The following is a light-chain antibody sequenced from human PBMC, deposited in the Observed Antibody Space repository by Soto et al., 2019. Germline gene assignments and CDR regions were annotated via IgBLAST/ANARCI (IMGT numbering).Light chain of an antibody. V-gene: IGKV3-11*01. Sequence: EIVMTQSPATLSVSPGESATLSCRASQSVSSYLAWYQQKPGQAPRLLIYDASNRATGIPARFSGSGSGTDFTLTISSLEPEDFAVYYCQQRSNWPSITFGQGTRLEIK. CDR2: DAS. CDR3: QQRSNWPSIT. J-gene: IGKJ5*01. CDR1: QSVSSY.